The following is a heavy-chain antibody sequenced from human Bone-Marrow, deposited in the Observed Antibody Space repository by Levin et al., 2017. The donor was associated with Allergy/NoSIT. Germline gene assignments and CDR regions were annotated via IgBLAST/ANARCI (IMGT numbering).Heavy chain of an antibody. J-gene: IGHJ6*02. CDR3: ARVIVGAALGSPSLWSGMDV. CDR1: GFSLSTSGMC. D-gene: IGHD1-26*01. V-gene: IGHV2-70*01. Sequence: SGPTLVKPTQTLTLTCTFSGFSLSTSGMCVSWIRQPPGKALEWLALIDWDDDKYYSTSLKTRLTISKDTSKNQVVLTMTNMDPVDTATYYCARVIVGAALGSPSLWSGMDVWGQGTTVTVSS. CDR2: IDWDDDK.